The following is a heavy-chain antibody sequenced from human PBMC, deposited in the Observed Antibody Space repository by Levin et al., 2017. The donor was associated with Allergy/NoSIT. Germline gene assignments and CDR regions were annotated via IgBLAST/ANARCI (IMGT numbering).Heavy chain of an antibody. J-gene: IGHJ6*03. Sequence: GGSLRLSCAASGFTFSSYGMHWVRQAPGKGLEWVAVIWDDGYKPSPSSSFPFRFTISRDNSKNTLYLQMNSLRAEDTAVYYCARVLRFYYYYYMDVWGKGTTVTVSS. V-gene: IGHV3-33*01. CDR3: ARVLRFYYYYYMDV. CDR1: GFTFSSYG. CDR2: IWDDGYKP. D-gene: IGHD5-12*01.